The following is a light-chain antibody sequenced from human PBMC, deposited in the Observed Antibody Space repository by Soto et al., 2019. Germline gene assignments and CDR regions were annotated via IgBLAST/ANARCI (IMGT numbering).Light chain of an antibody. CDR3: QQYSFWPPLT. Sequence: EIVMTQSPATLSVSPGERATLSCRASQSVNSNLAWYRQKPGQAPRLLISDASTRATGLPARFSGSGSGTEFTLTISSMQSEDSGIYYCQQYSFWPPLTFGGGTKLEIK. CDR1: QSVNSN. J-gene: IGKJ4*01. CDR2: DAS. V-gene: IGKV3-15*01.